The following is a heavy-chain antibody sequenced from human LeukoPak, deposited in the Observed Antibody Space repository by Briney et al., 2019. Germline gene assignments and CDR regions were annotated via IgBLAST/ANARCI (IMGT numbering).Heavy chain of an antibody. V-gene: IGHV4-59*08. D-gene: IGHD6-19*01. CDR3: ARAVYSSGRYEYYFDY. Sequence: SETLSLTCTVSGGSISSYYWSWIRQPPGKGLEWIGYIYYSGSTNYNPSLKSRVTISVDTSKNQFSLKLSSVTAADTAVYYCARAVYSSGRYEYYFDYWGQGTLVTVSS. CDR1: GGSISSYY. CDR2: IYYSGST. J-gene: IGHJ4*02.